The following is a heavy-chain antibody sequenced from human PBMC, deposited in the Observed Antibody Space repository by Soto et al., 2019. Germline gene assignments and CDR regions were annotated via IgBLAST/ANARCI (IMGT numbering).Heavy chain of an antibody. J-gene: IGHJ6*02. D-gene: IGHD2-15*01. CDR1: GFSLSTSGVG. CDR2: ISWDDDK. V-gene: IGHV2-5*02. Sequence: QITLKESGPTLVKPTQTLTLTCTFSGFSLSTSGVGVAWIRQPPGKALVWLALISWDDDKRYRPSLESRLTIAKDTYKHQVVLTMTNMDSVDTATYYCSYLPFSGGSCYWFSFSGMDVWGQGTTVTVSS. CDR3: SYLPFSGGSCYWFSFSGMDV.